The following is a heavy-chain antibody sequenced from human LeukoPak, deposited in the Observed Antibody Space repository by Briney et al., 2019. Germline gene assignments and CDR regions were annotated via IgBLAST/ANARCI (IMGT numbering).Heavy chain of an antibody. V-gene: IGHV1-2*02. Sequence: GASVKVSCKASGYTFTDYYLHWVRQAPGHGLEWMGWINPNNGATNWTQRFQGRVTMTRDTSISTAYMELSRLRSDDTALYYCARDRAESHWQVRYWFDPWGQGTLVTVSS. J-gene: IGHJ5*02. CDR3: ARDRAESHWQVRYWFDP. D-gene: IGHD6-19*01. CDR1: GYTFTDYY. CDR2: INPNNGAT.